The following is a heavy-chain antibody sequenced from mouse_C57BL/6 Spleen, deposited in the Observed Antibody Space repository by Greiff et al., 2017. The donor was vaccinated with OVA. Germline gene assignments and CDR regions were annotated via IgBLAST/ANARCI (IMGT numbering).Heavy chain of an antibody. CDR1: GYTFTSYW. CDR3: TGGGFYYFDY. V-gene: IGHV1-52*01. Sequence: QVQLQQPGAELVRPGSSVKLSCKASGYTFTSYWMHWVKQRPIQGLEWIGNIGPSDSETHYNQKFKDKATLTADKSSSTVYMELSRLTSEDSAVYFCTGGGFYYFDYWGQGTTLTVSS. CDR2: IGPSDSET. D-gene: IGHD1-1*02. J-gene: IGHJ2*01.